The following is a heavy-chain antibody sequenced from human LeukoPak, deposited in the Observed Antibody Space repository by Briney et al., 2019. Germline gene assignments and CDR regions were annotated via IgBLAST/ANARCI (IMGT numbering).Heavy chain of an antibody. CDR2: ISYDGSNK. V-gene: IGHV3-30*18. Sequence: GRSLRLSCAASGFTFSSYGMHWVRQAPGKGLESVAVISYDGSNKYYADSVKGRFTISRDNSKNTLYLQMNSLRAEDTAVYYCANSLPRDYYYMDVWGKGTTVTVSS. CDR3: ANSLPRDYYYMDV. CDR1: GFTFSSYG. J-gene: IGHJ6*03.